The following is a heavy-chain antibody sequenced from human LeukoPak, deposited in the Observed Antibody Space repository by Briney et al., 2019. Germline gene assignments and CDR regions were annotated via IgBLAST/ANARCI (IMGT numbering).Heavy chain of an antibody. Sequence: SETLSLTCAVSGYSISSGYYWGWIRQPPGKGLEWIGSIYHSGSTYYNPSLKSRVTISVDTSKSQFSLKLSSVTAADTAVYYCARGGPRGYSYGYQYWGQGTLVTVSS. D-gene: IGHD5-18*01. CDR1: GYSISSGYY. CDR2: IYHSGST. J-gene: IGHJ4*02. V-gene: IGHV4-38-2*01. CDR3: ARGGPRGYSYGYQY.